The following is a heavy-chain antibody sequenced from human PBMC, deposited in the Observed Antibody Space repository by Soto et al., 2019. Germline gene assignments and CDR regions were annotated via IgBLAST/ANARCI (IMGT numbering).Heavy chain of an antibody. D-gene: IGHD3-3*02. Sequence: QLQLQESGPGLVKPSETLSLTCTVSGGSISSSSYYWGWIRQPPGKGLEWIGSIYYSGSTYYNPSLKSRVTISVDTSKNQFSLKLSSVTAADTAVYYCATAALGRGWFDPWGQGTLVTVSS. CDR2: IYYSGST. CDR3: ATAALGRGWFDP. V-gene: IGHV4-39*01. J-gene: IGHJ5*02. CDR1: GGSISSSSYY.